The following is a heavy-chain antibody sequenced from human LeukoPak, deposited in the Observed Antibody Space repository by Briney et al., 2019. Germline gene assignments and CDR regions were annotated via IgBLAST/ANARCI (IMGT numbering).Heavy chain of an antibody. D-gene: IGHD3-9*01. V-gene: IGHV4-38-2*01. Sequence: GSLRLSCAASGFTFSSYSMNWVRQAPGKGLEWIGSIYHSGSTYYNPSLKSRVTISVDTSKNQFSLKLSSVTAADTAVYYCARLGYDILTGYYTLLYFDYWGQGTLVTVSS. CDR3: ARLGYDILTGYYTLLYFDY. J-gene: IGHJ4*02. CDR1: GFTFSSYS. CDR2: IYHSGST.